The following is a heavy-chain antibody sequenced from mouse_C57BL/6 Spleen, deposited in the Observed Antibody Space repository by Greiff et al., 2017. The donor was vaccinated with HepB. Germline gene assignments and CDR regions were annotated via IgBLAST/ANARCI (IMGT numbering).Heavy chain of an antibody. CDR2: ISGGGGNT. V-gene: IGHV5-9*01. Sequence: EVKLEESGGGLVKPGGSLKLSCAASGFTFSSYTMSWVRQTPEKRLEWVATISGGGGNTYYPDSVKGRFTITRDNAKNTLYLQMSSLRSEDTALYYCARHEWDYYAMDYWGQGTSVTVSS. CDR1: GFTFSSYT. J-gene: IGHJ4*01. D-gene: IGHD1-3*01. CDR3: ARHEWDYYAMDY.